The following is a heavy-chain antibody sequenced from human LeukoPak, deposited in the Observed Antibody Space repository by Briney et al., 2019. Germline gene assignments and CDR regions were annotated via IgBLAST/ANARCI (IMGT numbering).Heavy chain of an antibody. J-gene: IGHJ3*02. CDR2: IYSGGST. D-gene: IGHD5-12*01. V-gene: IGHV3-53*01. CDR3: ARAARATHAFDI. CDR1: GFTFSSYG. Sequence: GGSLRLSCAASGFTFSSYGMSWVRQAPGKGLEWVSVIYSGGSTYYADSVKGRFTISRDNSKNTLYLQMNSLRAEDTAVYYCARAARATHAFDIWGQGTMVTVSS.